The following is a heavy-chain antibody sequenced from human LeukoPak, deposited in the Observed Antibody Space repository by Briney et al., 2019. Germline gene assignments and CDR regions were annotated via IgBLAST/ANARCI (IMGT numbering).Heavy chain of an antibody. J-gene: IGHJ4*02. V-gene: IGHV5-51*01. D-gene: IGHD2-2*01. CDR1: GYSFTSYW. Sequence: GESLKISCKGSGYSFTSYWIGWVRQMPGKGLEWMGIIYPGDSDTRYSPSFQGQVTISADKSISNAYLQWSSLKASDTAMYYCARPGSSTSCYHQQINGVCYKPPDYWGQGTLVTVSS. CDR2: IYPGDSDT. CDR3: ARPGSSTSCYHQQINGVCYKPPDY.